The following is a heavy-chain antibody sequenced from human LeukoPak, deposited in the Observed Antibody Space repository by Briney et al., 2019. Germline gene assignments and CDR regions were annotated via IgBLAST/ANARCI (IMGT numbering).Heavy chain of an antibody. CDR2: IKQDGSET. Sequence: QPGGSLRLSCAAPGFSFIDYWMTWIRQAPGKGLEWVGNIKQDGSETYYVDSVKGRFTISRDNAKNSLYLQMNSLRAEDTALYYCARDSGSYWGYYYYYMDVWGKGTTVTVSS. J-gene: IGHJ6*03. CDR1: GFSFIDYW. D-gene: IGHD1-26*01. V-gene: IGHV3-7*03. CDR3: ARDSGSYWGYYYYYMDV.